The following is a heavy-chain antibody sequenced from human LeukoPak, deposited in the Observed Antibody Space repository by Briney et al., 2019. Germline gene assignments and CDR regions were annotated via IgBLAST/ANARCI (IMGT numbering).Heavy chain of an antibody. D-gene: IGHD3-22*01. J-gene: IGHJ4*02. CDR3: ARGALYYYDRQAFDY. V-gene: IGHV1-8*02. CDR1: GYTFTSYG. Sequence: GASVKVSCKASGYTFTSYGINWVRQATGQGLEWMGSMNPNSGNTGYAQKFQGRVTMTRNASISTAYMELSSLRSEDTAVYYCARGALYYYDRQAFDYWGQGTLVTVSS. CDR2: MNPNSGNT.